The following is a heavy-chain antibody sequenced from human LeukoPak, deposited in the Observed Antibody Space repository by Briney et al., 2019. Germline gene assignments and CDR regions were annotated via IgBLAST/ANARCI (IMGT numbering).Heavy chain of an antibody. Sequence: SQTLSPTCSVSGDSIRSGTYYWSWIRQPAGKGLEWIGRIYTSGSTSYNPSLKSRVTISVDTSKNQFSLKWTSVTAADTAVYYCARGGGATRIDYWGQGTLVTVSS. J-gene: IGHJ4*02. CDR2: IYTSGST. V-gene: IGHV4-61*02. CDR1: GDSIRSGTYY. CDR3: ARGGGATRIDY. D-gene: IGHD5-12*01.